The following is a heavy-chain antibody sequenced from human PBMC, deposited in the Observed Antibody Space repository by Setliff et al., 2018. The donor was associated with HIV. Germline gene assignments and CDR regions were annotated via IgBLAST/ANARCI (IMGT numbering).Heavy chain of an antibody. CDR3: AKGAGFYGDNTFDY. V-gene: IGHV4-59*11. Sequence: PSETLSLTCTVSGASITSHYWSWIRQSPGRELEWIGYIYSTGSTNYNPSLQSRVSISMDASKNKFSLKVTSVTSADTAVYYCAKGAGFYGDNTFDYWGQGNLVTVSS. D-gene: IGHD4-17*01. CDR1: GASITSHY. CDR2: IYSTGST. J-gene: IGHJ4*02.